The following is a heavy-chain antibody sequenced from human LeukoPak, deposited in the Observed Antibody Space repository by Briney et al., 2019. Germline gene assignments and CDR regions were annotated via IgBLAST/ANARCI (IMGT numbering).Heavy chain of an antibody. CDR3: ARDQEGKYYYGSGSPPGVDY. J-gene: IGHJ4*02. D-gene: IGHD3-10*01. Sequence: PGGSLRLSCAASGFTFSSYWMHWVRQVPGKGLVWVARINPGGSSITYADSVKGRFTISRDNAKNTLYLQMDSLRAEDTGVYYCARDQEGKYYYGSGSPPGVDYWGPGTLVTVSS. CDR1: GFTFSSYW. CDR2: INPGGSSI. V-gene: IGHV3-74*01.